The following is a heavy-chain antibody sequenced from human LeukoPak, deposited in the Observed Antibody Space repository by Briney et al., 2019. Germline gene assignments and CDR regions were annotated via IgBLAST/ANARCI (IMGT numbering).Heavy chain of an antibody. V-gene: IGHV3-33*01. CDR1: GFSFSTHG. J-gene: IGHJ4*02. D-gene: IGHD2-21*02. Sequence: GRSLRLSCAGSGFSFSTHGMHWVRQASGKGLEWVASIWHHGDTEYYTDSVKGRFTISRDNSKNTLFLQMNSLRAEDTAVYYCARDHCGGDCSYLDYWGQGALVTVSS. CDR3: ARDHCGGDCSYLDY. CDR2: IWHHGDTE.